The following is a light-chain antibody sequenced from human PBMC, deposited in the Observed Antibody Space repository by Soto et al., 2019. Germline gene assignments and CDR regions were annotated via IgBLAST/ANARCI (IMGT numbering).Light chain of an antibody. Sequence: QSVLTQPPSASGTPGQKITISCSGSNSNIGLNTVSWYQHLPGTAPRLLIYSNNQRPSGVPDRFSGSKSGTSASLAISGLQSEDEADYFCAAWDDSLNGVVFGGGTQLTVL. J-gene: IGLJ2*01. V-gene: IGLV1-44*01. CDR1: NSNIGLNT. CDR3: AAWDDSLNGVV. CDR2: SNN.